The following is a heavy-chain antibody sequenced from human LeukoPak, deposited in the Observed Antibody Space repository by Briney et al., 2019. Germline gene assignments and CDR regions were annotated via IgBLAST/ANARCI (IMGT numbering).Heavy chain of an antibody. D-gene: IGHD5-24*01. V-gene: IGHV4-39*01. Sequence: SETLSLTCPVSGGSISSGSYYWGWIRQPPGKGLEWIGSIYYSGTTYYNPSLKSRVTISVDTSKNQFSLKLSSVTAADTAVYYCARVEMATINQSIRPGYYYMDVWGKGTTVTISS. J-gene: IGHJ6*03. CDR1: GGSISSGSYY. CDR2: IYYSGTT. CDR3: ARVEMATINQSIRPGYYYMDV.